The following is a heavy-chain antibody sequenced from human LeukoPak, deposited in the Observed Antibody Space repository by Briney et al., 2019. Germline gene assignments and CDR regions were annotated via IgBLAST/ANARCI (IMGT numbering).Heavy chain of an antibody. V-gene: IGHV3-23*01. J-gene: IGHJ4*02. Sequence: GGSLRLSCAASGFTFSSYAMSWVRQAPGKGLEWVSSISSNGGSTYYADSVKGRFTISRDNSKNTLYLQMNSLRAEDTALYYCAKASKMDTILPPFDYWGQGTLVTVSS. CDR1: GFTFSSYA. D-gene: IGHD5-24*01. CDR2: ISSNGGST. CDR3: AKASKMDTILPPFDY.